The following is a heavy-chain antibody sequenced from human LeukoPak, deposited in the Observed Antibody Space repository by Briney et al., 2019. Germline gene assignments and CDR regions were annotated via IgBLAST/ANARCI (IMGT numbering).Heavy chain of an antibody. D-gene: IGHD2-15*01. CDR1: GFAFGSYA. CDR3: AKTTVGYSSGRFPGWPADY. CDR2: IFGSGGSA. Sequence: GGSLRLSCTASGFAFGSYAMYWVRQAPGKGLGWVSGIFGSGGSAHYADSVKGRFTISRDNSKNTVYLEMNSLGVEDTAVYYCAKTTVGYSSGRFPGWPADYWGQGTLVTVSS. V-gene: IGHV3-23*01. J-gene: IGHJ4*02.